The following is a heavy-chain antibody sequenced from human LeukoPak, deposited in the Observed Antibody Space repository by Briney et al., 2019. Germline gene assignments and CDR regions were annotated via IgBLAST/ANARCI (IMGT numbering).Heavy chain of an antibody. Sequence: GGSLRLSCAVSGITLSNYGMSWVGQAPGKGLEWVAGISGGGRNPYSADSVKGRFTMSSANSTNTLYLQMHSLRAEDTAVYFCAKRGVVIRVILVGFHKEAYYFDSWGQGALVTVSS. D-gene: IGHD3-10*01. CDR1: GITLSNYG. J-gene: IGHJ4*02. CDR3: AKRGVVIRVILVGFHKEAYYFDS. CDR2: ISGGGRNP. V-gene: IGHV3-23*01.